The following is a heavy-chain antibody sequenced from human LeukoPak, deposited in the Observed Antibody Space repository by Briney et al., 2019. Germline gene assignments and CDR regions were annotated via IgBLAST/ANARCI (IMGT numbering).Heavy chain of an antibody. V-gene: IGHV3-13*01. Sequence: GGSLRLSCAASGFTLSSYDMHWVRQPTGKGLEWVSAIGVAANTFYSGSVKGRFTISRENAKNSLFLLMTSLRADDTAVYYCARQNTPHGNFDYWGQGTLVTVSS. J-gene: IGHJ4*02. CDR1: GFTLSSYD. D-gene: IGHD1-26*01. CDR3: ARQNTPHGNFDY. CDR2: IGVAANT.